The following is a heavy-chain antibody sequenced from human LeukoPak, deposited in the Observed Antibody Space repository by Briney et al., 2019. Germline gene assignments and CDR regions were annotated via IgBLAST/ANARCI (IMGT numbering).Heavy chain of an antibody. CDR3: ARGHYGLDV. J-gene: IGHJ6*02. CDR1: GFTFSDHY. V-gene: IGHV3-11*05. CDR2: ISTSNSHT. Sequence: GGSLRLSCAASGFTFSDHYMSWIRQAPGKGLEWVSYISTSNSHTDYADSVKGRFTISRDDAKDSLFLQMNSLRAEDTAVYYCARGHYGLDVWGQGTTVTVSS.